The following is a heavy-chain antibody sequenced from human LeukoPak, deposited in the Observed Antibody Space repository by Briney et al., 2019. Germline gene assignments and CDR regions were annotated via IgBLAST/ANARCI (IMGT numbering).Heavy chain of an antibody. V-gene: IGHV3-23*01. CDR3: AKPRDSIVGTTTPTRLATLDI. CDR2: ISTGGGST. CDR1: GFTFSSNA. D-gene: IGHD1-26*01. Sequence: TGGSLRLSCAASGFTFSSNAMSWVRQAPGKGLEWVSAISTGGGSTYYADSVKGRFTIPRDNPNNTLYLQMNNLRAEDTAVYYCAKPRDSIVGTTTPTRLATLDIWGQGTMVTVSS. J-gene: IGHJ3*02.